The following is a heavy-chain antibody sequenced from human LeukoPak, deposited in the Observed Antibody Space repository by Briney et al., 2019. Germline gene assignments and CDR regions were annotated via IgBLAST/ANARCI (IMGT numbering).Heavy chain of an antibody. V-gene: IGHV4-61*01. CDR2: IYYSGST. Sequence: KSPETLSLTCTVSGGSVNSGSYYWNWIRQPPGKGLEWIGYIYYSGSTNYNPSLKSRVTISVDTSKNQFSLKLSSVAAADTAVYYCARAAYSGSYHSDYWGQGTLVTVSS. J-gene: IGHJ4*02. D-gene: IGHD1-26*01. CDR3: ARAAYSGSYHSDY. CDR1: GGSVNSGSYY.